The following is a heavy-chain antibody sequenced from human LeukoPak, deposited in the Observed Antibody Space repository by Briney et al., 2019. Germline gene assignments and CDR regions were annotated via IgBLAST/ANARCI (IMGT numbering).Heavy chain of an antibody. CDR1: GGTFSSYA. CDR2: IIPILDIA. D-gene: IGHD2-15*01. V-gene: IGHV1-69*04. Sequence: SVKVSCKASGGTFSSYAISWVRQAPGQGLEWMGRIIPILDIANYAQKFQGRVTITGDKSTSTAYMELSSLRSEDTAVYYCARGYCSGGSCYSSSLIQDYFDYWGQGTLVTVSS. J-gene: IGHJ4*02. CDR3: ARGYCSGGSCYSSSLIQDYFDY.